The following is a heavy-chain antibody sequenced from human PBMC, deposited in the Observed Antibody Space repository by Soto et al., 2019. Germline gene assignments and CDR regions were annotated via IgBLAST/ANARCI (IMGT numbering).Heavy chain of an antibody. CDR3: ARDSVGYCTSGVCPPDV. Sequence: SVKVSFKASGGTFSSYAISWLRQAPGQGLEWMGGIIPIFGTANYAQKFQGRVTITADESTSTAYMELSSLRSEDTAVYYCARDSVGYCTSGVCPPDVWGQGTTVTVSS. CDR1: GGTFSSYA. CDR2: IIPIFGTA. V-gene: IGHV1-69*13. D-gene: IGHD2-8*01. J-gene: IGHJ6*02.